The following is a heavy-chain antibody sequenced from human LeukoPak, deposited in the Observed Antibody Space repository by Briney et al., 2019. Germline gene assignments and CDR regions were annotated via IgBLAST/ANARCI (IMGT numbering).Heavy chain of an antibody. CDR2: INIDGTST. CDR1: GFTFSNYW. J-gene: IGHJ4*02. Sequence: AGGSLRLPCAASGFTFSNYWMHWVRQVPGKGLVCVSRINIDGTSTSYADSVKGRFTISRDNSKNTLYLQMNSLRAEDTAVYYCAKAGGRRSYYFDYWGQGTLVTVSS. D-gene: IGHD1-26*01. CDR3: AKAGGRRSYYFDY. V-gene: IGHV3-74*01.